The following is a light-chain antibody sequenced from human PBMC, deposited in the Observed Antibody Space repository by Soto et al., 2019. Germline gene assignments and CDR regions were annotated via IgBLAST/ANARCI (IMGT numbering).Light chain of an antibody. V-gene: IGLV2-14*01. Sequence: QSVLTQPASVSGSPGQSITISCTGTSSDVGGYNYVSWYQQHPGKAPKLMIYEVSNRPSGVSNRFSASKSGNTASLTISGLHTEDEADYYCSSFAGSNNFPYVFGTGTKVTVL. CDR2: EVS. CDR3: SSFAGSNNFPYV. CDR1: SSDVGGYNY. J-gene: IGLJ1*01.